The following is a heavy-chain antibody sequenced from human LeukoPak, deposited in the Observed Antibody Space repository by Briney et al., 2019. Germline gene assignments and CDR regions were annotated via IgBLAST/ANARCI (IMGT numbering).Heavy chain of an antibody. D-gene: IGHD3-3*01. Sequence: ASVKVSCKASGYTFTGYYVHWVRQAPGQGLEWMGRINPNSGDTNYAQKFQGWVTMTRDTSISTAYMELSRLRSDDTAVYYCARATYYDFWSGSYYYYYGMDVWGQGTTVTVSS. V-gene: IGHV1-2*04. J-gene: IGHJ6*02. CDR2: INPNSGDT. CDR3: ARATYYDFWSGSYYYYYGMDV. CDR1: GYTFTGYY.